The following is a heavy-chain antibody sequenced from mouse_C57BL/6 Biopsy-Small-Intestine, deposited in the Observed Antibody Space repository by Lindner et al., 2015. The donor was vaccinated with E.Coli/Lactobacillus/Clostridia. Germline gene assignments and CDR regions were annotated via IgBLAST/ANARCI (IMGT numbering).Heavy chain of an antibody. D-gene: IGHD4-1*01. V-gene: IGHV14-2*01. CDR3: TRRELGDYYAMDN. Sequence: VQLQESGAEFVKPGASVKLSCSASAFNIKDYYIHWVKQRTEQGLEWIGRIDPEDGETKYAPTFHDKATITADTSSNTAYLQLSSLTSEDTAVYYCTRRELGDYYAMDNWGQGTSVTVSS. CDR2: IDPEDGET. J-gene: IGHJ4*01. CDR1: AFNIKDYY.